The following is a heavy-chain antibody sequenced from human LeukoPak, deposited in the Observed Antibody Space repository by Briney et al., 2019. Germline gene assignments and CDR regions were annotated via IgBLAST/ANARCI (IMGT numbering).Heavy chain of an antibody. CDR3: AKDLTTSDPYYYDSSGSGY. CDR1: IFPFSGYA. V-gene: IGHV3-30*04. CDR2: ISYDGKNK. J-gene: IGHJ4*02. Sequence: PGGSLRLSCAASIFPFSGYAMHWVRQAPGKGLEWVAVISYDGKNKYYADSVKGRFTISRDNSKNTLYLQMNSLRAEDTAVYYCAKDLTTSDPYYYDSSGSGYWGQGTLVTVSS. D-gene: IGHD3-22*01.